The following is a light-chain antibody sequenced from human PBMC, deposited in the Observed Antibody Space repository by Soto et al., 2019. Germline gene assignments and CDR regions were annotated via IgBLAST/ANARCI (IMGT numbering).Light chain of an antibody. CDR1: KLGNKY. Sequence: SYELTQPPSVSVSPGQTASITCSGDKLGNKYACWYQQRPGQSPVLVIYQDTKRPSGIPERFSGSTSGNTATLTISGTQAMDEADYYCQAWDSSRVLFGGGTKVTVL. CDR3: QAWDSSRVL. CDR2: QDT. V-gene: IGLV3-1*01. J-gene: IGLJ2*01.